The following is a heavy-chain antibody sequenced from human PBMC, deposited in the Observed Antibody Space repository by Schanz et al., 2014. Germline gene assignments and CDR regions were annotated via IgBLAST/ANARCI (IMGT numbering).Heavy chain of an antibody. Sequence: VQLVESGGGLVQPGGSLRLSCAASGFSFSDYYMSWIRQAPGKGLEWVSVIGVDGTTTYYADSVKGRFTISRDNSKNTLYLQMNSLRPEDTAVYYCAKYRGYYRVSGSYRELEYWGQGTLVTVSS. CDR1: GFSFSDYY. J-gene: IGHJ4*02. D-gene: IGHD3-10*01. CDR2: IGVDGTTT. V-gene: IGHV3-23*04. CDR3: AKYRGYYRVSGSYRELEY.